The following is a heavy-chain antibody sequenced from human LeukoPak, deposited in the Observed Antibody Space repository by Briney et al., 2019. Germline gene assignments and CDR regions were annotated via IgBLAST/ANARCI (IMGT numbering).Heavy chain of an antibody. CDR3: ARVRKVTAIPAFGTFDY. Sequence: PSETLSLTCTVSGGSISSGSYYWGWIRQPPAKGLEWIGGIYYSGSTYYNPSLKSRVTISVDTSKNQFSLKLSSVTAADTAVYSCARVRKVTAIPAFGTFDYWGQGTLVTVSS. D-gene: IGHD2-21*02. CDR1: GGSISSGSYY. V-gene: IGHV4-39*01. J-gene: IGHJ4*02. CDR2: IYYSGST.